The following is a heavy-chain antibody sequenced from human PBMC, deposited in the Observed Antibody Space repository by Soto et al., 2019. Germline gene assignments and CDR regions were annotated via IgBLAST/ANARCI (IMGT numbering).Heavy chain of an antibody. CDR3: ARVYGYSSSWYSTYYYGMDV. CDR2: TYYRSKWYN. D-gene: IGHD6-13*01. J-gene: IGHJ6*02. V-gene: IGHV6-1*01. Sequence: SQTLSLTCAISGDSFSSNSAAWNWIRQSPSRGLEWLGRTYYRSKWYNDYAVSVKSRITINPDTSKNQFSLQLNSVTPEDTAVYYCARVYGYSSSWYSTYYYGMDVWAQGTTVTVSS. CDR1: GDSFSSNSAA.